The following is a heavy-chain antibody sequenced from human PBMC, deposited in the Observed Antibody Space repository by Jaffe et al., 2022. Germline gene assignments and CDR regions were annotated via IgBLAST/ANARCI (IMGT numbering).Heavy chain of an antibody. CDR3: AKDRGWEVQGAMDV. CDR2: ISWNSGSI. J-gene: IGHJ6*04. Sequence: EVQLVESGGGLVQPGRSLRLSCAASGFTFDDYAMHWVRQAPGKGLEWVSGISWNSGSIGYADSVKGRFTISRDNAKNSLYLQMNSLRAEDTALYYCAKDRGWEVQGAMDVWGKGTTVTVSS. D-gene: IGHD3-10*01. V-gene: IGHV3-9*01. CDR1: GFTFDDYA.